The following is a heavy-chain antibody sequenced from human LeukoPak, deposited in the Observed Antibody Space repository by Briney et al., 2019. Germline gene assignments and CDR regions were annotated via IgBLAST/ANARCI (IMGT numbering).Heavy chain of an antibody. CDR3: AKTIQWPYYFDY. Sequence: GGSLRLSCAVSGFTFSSYAMSWVRQAPGKGLEWVSAISGSGGSTYYADSVKGRFTTSRDNSKNTLYLQMNSLRAEDTAVYYCAKTIQWPYYFDYWGQGTLVTVSS. D-gene: IGHD6-19*01. V-gene: IGHV3-23*01. CDR2: ISGSGGST. J-gene: IGHJ4*02. CDR1: GFTFSSYA.